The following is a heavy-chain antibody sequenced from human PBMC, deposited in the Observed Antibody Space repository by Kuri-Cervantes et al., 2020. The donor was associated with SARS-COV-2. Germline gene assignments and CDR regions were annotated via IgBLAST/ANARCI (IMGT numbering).Heavy chain of an antibody. CDR2: IYYSGST. CDR3: ARGRSSTSGDWFDP. Sequence: SETLSLTCAVYGGSFSGYYWSWIRQPPGKGLEWIGYIYYSGSTNYNPSLKSRVTISVDTSKNQFSLKLSSVTAADTAVYYCARGRSSTSGDWFDPWGQGTLVTVSS. J-gene: IGHJ5*02. CDR1: GGSFSGYY. V-gene: IGHV4-59*01. D-gene: IGHD2-2*01.